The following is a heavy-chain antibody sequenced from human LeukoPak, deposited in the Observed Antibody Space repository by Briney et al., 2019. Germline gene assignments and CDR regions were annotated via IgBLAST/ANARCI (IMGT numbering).Heavy chain of an antibody. D-gene: IGHD1-26*01. Sequence: GSLRLSCAASGFTFSGFAMSWVRRTPGKGLEWVSGIIGSGDNTLYADSVKGRFTSSRDNSKNTLYLEMNSLRAEDTAIYYGAKMKGHPLPKYYMDVWGQGTTVTVSS. CDR2: IIGSGDNT. CDR1: GFTFSGFA. J-gene: IGHJ6*01. V-gene: IGHV3-23*01. CDR3: AKMKGHPLPKYYMDV.